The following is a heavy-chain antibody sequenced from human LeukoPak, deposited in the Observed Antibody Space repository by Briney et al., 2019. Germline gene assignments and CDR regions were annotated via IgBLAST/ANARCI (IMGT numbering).Heavy chain of an antibody. D-gene: IGHD3-3*01. V-gene: IGHV1-8*01. J-gene: IGHJ5*02. CDR2: MNPNSGNT. CDR3: ARVLRFLREGAVDP. Sequence: GASVKVSCKASGYTFTGYDINWVRQATGQGLEWMGWMNPNSGNTGYAQKFQGRVTMTRNTSISTAYMELSSLRSEDTAVYYCARVLRFLREGAVDPWGQGTLVTVSS. CDR1: GYTFTGYD.